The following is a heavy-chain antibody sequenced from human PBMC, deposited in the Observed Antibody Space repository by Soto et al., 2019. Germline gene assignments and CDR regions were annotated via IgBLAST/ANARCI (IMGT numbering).Heavy chain of an antibody. CDR3: AKESLLNTYDITGTTQYYYYMDV. J-gene: IGHJ6*03. Sequence: GWSLRISCAASRFTFSSYGMHWVRKAPGKGLEWVAVISYDGSNKYYADSAKGRFTISRDNSKNTLYLQMNSLRAEDTAVYYCAKESLLNTYDITGTTQYYYYMDVWGKGTTVTVSS. V-gene: IGHV3-30*18. CDR2: ISYDGSNK. CDR1: RFTFSSYG. D-gene: IGHD1-7*01.